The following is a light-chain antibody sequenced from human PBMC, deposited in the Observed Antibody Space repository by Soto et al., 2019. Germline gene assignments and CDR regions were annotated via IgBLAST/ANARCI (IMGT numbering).Light chain of an antibody. Sequence: EVVMTQSPATLSVSPGGRATLSCRASQCISDTLAWYQQKPGQAPRLLIHGASTRATGFPGRFSGSGSGTGFTLTISSLQSEDFAVYYCQQYNNWPWTFGQGTKVDIK. J-gene: IGKJ1*01. CDR2: GAS. CDR3: QQYNNWPWT. CDR1: QCISDT. V-gene: IGKV3-15*01.